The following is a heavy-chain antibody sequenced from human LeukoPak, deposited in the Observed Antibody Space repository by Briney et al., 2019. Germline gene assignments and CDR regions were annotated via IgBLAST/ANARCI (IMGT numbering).Heavy chain of an antibody. J-gene: IGHJ4*02. V-gene: IGHV4-59*01. CDR3: ARENGYRYDY. CDR1: GGSITSYY. D-gene: IGHD5-18*01. Sequence: SETLSLTCTVSGGSITSYYWTWIRQPPGKGLEWIGSIYYSGSTNYTPSLKSRVTISVDTSKNQFSLKLSSVTAADTALYYCARENGYRYDYWGQGTLVTVSS. CDR2: IYYSGST.